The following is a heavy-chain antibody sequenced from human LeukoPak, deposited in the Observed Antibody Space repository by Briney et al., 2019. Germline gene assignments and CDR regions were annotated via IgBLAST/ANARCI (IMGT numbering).Heavy chain of an antibody. CDR1: GGSISSSSYY. J-gene: IGHJ6*02. CDR3: ARLRGVPAAMPYYYYGMDV. Sequence: SETLSLTCTVSGGSISSSSYYWGWIRQPPGKGLEWVGSIYYSGSTYYNPSLKSRVAISVDTSKNQFSLKLSSVTAADTAVYYCARLRGVPAAMPYYYYGMDVWGQGTTVTVSS. V-gene: IGHV4-39*01. D-gene: IGHD2-2*01. CDR2: IYYSGST.